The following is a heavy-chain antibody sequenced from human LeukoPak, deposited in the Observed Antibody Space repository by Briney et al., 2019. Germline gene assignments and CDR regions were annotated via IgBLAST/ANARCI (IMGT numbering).Heavy chain of an antibody. D-gene: IGHD3-3*01. Sequence: GASVKVSCKASGYTFTSYDINWVRQATGQGLEWMGWINPNSGGTNYAQKFQGRVTMTRDTSISTAYMELSRLRSDDTAVYYCAKTKAGRFLEYHWGQGTLVTVSS. J-gene: IGHJ4*02. CDR3: AKTKAGRFLEYH. V-gene: IGHV1-2*02. CDR2: INPNSGGT. CDR1: GYTFTSYD.